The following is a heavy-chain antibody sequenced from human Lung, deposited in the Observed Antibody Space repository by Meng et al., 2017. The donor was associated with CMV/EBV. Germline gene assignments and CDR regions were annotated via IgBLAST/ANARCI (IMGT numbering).Heavy chain of an antibody. CDR3: LRRSGGSV. CDR2: IPHRGSS. D-gene: IGHD3-10*01. J-gene: IGHJ1*01. CDR1: GDSTTNHNL. Sequence: QGPWREPGPALLSPPVSLSLTCAGAGDSTTNHNLCAWSRPPPGKVLEGIGEIPHRGSSAYNPSLESRVSMSIDKSKNQFSLKLTSVTAADTAVYHCLRRSGGSVWGQGTLVTVSS. V-gene: IGHV4-4*03.